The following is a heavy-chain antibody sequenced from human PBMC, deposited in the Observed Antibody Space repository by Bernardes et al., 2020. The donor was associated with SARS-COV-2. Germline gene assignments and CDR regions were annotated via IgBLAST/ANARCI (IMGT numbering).Heavy chain of an antibody. CDR2: IWRGDSDV. D-gene: IGHD4-17*01. J-gene: IGHJ2*01. V-gene: IGHV5-51*01. CDR1: GYSLTNYY. CDR3: ARLVTTVRGYLDL. Sequence: GASLKISSQGSGYSLTNYYSAWVRTIPGKGLEWMGVIWRGDSDVRYSPSFRGQVTISADKSISTVYLQWNSLRASDTAMYYCARLVTTVRGYLDLWGRGTLVTLSS.